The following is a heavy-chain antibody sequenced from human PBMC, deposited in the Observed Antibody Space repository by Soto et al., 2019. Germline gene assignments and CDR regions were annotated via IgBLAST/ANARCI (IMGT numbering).Heavy chain of an antibody. J-gene: IGHJ6*02. CDR3: ARDLWGYCGADCYPLDV. CDR2: MYNTGST. CDR1: SRSISSYF. D-gene: IGHD2-21*02. Sequence: SETLSLTCTVNSRSISSYFWSWIRQPPGKGLEWIGYMYNTGSTIYNPSLKSRVTISVDTSKNQFSLKLNSVTAADTAVYYCARDLWGYCGADCYPLDVWGQGTTVTVS. V-gene: IGHV4-59*01.